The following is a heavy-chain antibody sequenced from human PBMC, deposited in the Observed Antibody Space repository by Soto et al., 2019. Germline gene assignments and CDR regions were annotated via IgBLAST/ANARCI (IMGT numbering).Heavy chain of an antibody. J-gene: IGHJ4*02. CDR3: ARGSSAIFYDY. Sequence: QVQLQESGPGLVKPSETLSLTCTVSGGSISSYYWSWIRQPPGKGLEWIGYIYYSGSTNYNPSLKSRVTISVDTSKNQFSLKLSSVTAADTAVYYCARGSSAIFYDYWGQGTLVTVSS. CDR2: IYYSGST. V-gene: IGHV4-59*01. D-gene: IGHD2-15*01. CDR1: GGSISSYY.